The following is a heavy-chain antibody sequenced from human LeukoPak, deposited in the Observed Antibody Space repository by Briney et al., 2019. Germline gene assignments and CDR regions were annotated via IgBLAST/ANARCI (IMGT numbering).Heavy chain of an antibody. CDR3: ARGRGSSGYYYAFDY. Sequence: GGSLRLSCAASGFTFSSYEMNWVRQAPGKGLGWVSYISSSGRTIKDADSVKGRFTISRDNAKNSLYLQMNSLRAEDTAVYYCARGRGSSGYYYAFDYWGQGTLVTVSS. J-gene: IGHJ4*02. CDR1: GFTFSSYE. CDR2: ISSSGRTI. D-gene: IGHD3-22*01. V-gene: IGHV3-48*03.